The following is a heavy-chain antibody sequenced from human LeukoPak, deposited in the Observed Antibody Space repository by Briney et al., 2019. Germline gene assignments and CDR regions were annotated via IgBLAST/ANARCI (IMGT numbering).Heavy chain of an antibody. V-gene: IGHV1-18*01. Sequence: ASVTVSCKASGYSFTSYGITWVRQAPGQGLEWMGWISAYNGNTNYAQKLQGRVTMTTDTSTSTAYMELRSLRSDDTAVYYCARDQPLMDIVATSLETFDIWGQGTMVSVSS. CDR1: GYSFTSYG. CDR2: ISAYNGNT. J-gene: IGHJ3*02. CDR3: ARDQPLMDIVATSLETFDI. D-gene: IGHD5-12*01.